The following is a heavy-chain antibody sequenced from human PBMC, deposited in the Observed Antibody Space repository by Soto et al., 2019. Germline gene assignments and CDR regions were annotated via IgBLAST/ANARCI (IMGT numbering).Heavy chain of an antibody. Sequence: PSETLSLTCKVSGTSVRHFYWSWIRQSAGKGLEWIGRIYSTGTTNFNPSLKSRLTMSMDMSENQVSLNLTSVTAADTAVYYCVRDRADFSSTYYHYFSVWGRGTLVTVSS. CDR2: IYSTGTT. V-gene: IGHV4-4*07. D-gene: IGHD6-13*01. J-gene: IGHJ2*01. CDR3: VRDRADFSSTYYHYFSV. CDR1: GTSVRHFY.